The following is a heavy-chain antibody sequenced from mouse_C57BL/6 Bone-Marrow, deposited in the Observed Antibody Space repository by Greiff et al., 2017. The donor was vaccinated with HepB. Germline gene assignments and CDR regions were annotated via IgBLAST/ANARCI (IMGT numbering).Heavy chain of an antibody. Sequence: VKLMESGAELVKPGASVKLSCKASGYTFTEYTIHWVKQRSGQGLEWIGWFYPGRGSIKYNEKFKDKATLTADKSSSKVYMELSRLTSEDSAVYFCARHEDFWGAWFAYWGQGTLVTVSA. CDR3: ARHEDFWGAWFAY. V-gene: IGHV1-62-2*01. J-gene: IGHJ3*01. CDR1: GYTFTEYT. CDR2: FYPGRGSI.